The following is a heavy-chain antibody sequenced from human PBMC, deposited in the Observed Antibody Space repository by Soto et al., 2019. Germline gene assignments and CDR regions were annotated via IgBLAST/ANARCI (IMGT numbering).Heavy chain of an antibody. CDR3: ARLMGTSFDL. Sequence: EVQLVESGGGLVQPGGSLRLSCAASGFIFSDHFMDWVRQAPGKGLEWVGRARNKANSYTTAYAASVTGRFTISRDDSKNSVYLQMTSLTAEDTAVYFCARLMGTSFDLWGQGTLVTVSS. CDR1: GFIFSDHF. V-gene: IGHV3-72*01. J-gene: IGHJ4*02. D-gene: IGHD2-8*01. CDR2: ARNKANSYTT.